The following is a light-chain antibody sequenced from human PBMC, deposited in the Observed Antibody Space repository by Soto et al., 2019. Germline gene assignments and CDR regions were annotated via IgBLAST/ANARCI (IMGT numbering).Light chain of an antibody. CDR2: WAS. CDR1: QSVLYSSNNKDY. J-gene: IGKJ4*01. Sequence: DILMTQSPDSLAVSLGERATINCKSSQSVLYSSNNKDYLAWYQQKPGQSPKLLIYWASTRESGVPDRFSGSGSGTDFTLTISSLQAEDVAVYYCQQYYGTPLTFGGGTKVDIK. V-gene: IGKV4-1*01. CDR3: QQYYGTPLT.